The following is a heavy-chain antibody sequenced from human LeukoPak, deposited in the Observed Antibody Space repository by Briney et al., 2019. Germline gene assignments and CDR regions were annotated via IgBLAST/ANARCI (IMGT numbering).Heavy chain of an antibody. Sequence: GGSLRLSCAASGFTFSSYGMHWVRQAPGKGLEWVAFIRYDGSNKYYADSVKGRFTISRDNSKNTLYLQMNSLRAEDTAVYYCAKTAYGYSSGWYSAFDPWGQGTLVTVSS. CDR1: GFTFSSYG. CDR3: AKTAYGYSSGWYSAFDP. D-gene: IGHD6-19*01. J-gene: IGHJ5*02. CDR2: IRYDGSNK. V-gene: IGHV3-30*02.